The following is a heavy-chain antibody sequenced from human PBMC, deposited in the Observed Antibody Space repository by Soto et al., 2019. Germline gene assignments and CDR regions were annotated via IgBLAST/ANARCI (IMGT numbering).Heavy chain of an antibody. J-gene: IGHJ4*02. D-gene: IGHD6-19*01. CDR3: ARVSGISVAEV. CDR1: GYTFTSYA. V-gene: IGHV1-3*01. CDR2: INAGNGNT. Sequence: QVQLVQSGAEVKKPGASVKVSCKASGYTFTSYAMHWVRQAPGQRLEWMGWINAGNGNTKYSKKFQGRVTITRDTPASTGYMELSSLRSEDTAVYYCARVSGISVAEVWGQGTLVTVSS.